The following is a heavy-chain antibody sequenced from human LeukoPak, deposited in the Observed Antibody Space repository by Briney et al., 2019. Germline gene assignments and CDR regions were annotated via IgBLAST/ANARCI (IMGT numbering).Heavy chain of an antibody. CDR3: ARDSVERRPGFDI. CDR2: INPNSGGT. V-gene: IGHV1-2*02. Sequence: ASVKASCKASGYTFTGYYMHWVRQAPGQGLEWMGWINPNSGGTNYAQKFQGRVTMTRDTSISTAYMELSRLTSDDTAVYYCARDSVERRPGFDIWGPGTMVTVSS. D-gene: IGHD1-1*01. CDR1: GYTFTGYY. J-gene: IGHJ3*02.